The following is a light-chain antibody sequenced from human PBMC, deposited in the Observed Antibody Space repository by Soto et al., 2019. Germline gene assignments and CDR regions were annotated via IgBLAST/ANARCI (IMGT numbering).Light chain of an antibody. Sequence: QSALTQPASVSGLPGQSITISCTGTSSDVGGYKYVSWYQQHPGKAPKLVIYEVTNRPSGVSNRFSGSKSGNTAPLTISGLQTEDEADYYCGSYTSTTTRVFGGGTKLTVL. CDR3: GSYTSTTTRV. CDR2: EVT. V-gene: IGLV2-14*01. CDR1: SSDVGGYKY. J-gene: IGLJ3*02.